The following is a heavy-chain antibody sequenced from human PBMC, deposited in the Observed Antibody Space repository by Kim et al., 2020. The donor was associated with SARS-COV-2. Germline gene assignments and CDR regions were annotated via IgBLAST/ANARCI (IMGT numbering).Heavy chain of an antibody. V-gene: IGHV1-69*13. D-gene: IGHD2-15*01. CDR1: GGTFSSYA. CDR3: ARDDCSGGSCYPDY. J-gene: IGHJ4*02. CDR2: IIPIFGTA. Sequence: SVKVSCKASGGTFSSYAISWVRQAPGQGLEWMGGIIPIFGTANYAQKFQGRVTITADESTSTAYMELSSLRSEDTAVYYCARDDCSGGSCYPDYWGQGTLVTVSS.